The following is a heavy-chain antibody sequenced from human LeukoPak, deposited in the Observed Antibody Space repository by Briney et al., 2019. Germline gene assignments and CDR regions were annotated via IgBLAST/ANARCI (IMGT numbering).Heavy chain of an antibody. CDR1: GYTFTSYD. V-gene: IGHV1-8*01. J-gene: IGHJ4*02. CDR3: AGVLYCGGDCSGDY. CDR2: MNPNSGNT. Sequence: ASVKVSCKASGYTFTSYDINWVRQATGRGLEWMGWMNPNSGNTGYAQKFQGRVTMTRNTSISAAYMELSSLRSEDTAVYYCAGVLYCGGDCSGDYWGQGTLVTVSS. D-gene: IGHD2-21*02.